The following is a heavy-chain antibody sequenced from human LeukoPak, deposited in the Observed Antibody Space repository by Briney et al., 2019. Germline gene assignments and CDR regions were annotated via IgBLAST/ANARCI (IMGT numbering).Heavy chain of an antibody. D-gene: IGHD2-2*02. V-gene: IGHV3-7*01. J-gene: IGHJ6*03. CDR1: GFTFNSYW. CDR3: ARDIGDCSSLSCYNHYYYMDV. CDR2: IRHDGSQK. Sequence: GGSLRLSCAASGFTFNSYWMTWVRQAPGKGLEGVASIRHDGSQKYYVDSVKGRFTISRDNANNSLYLQMNSLGAEDTAVYYCARDIGDCSSLSCYNHYYYMDVWGKGTTVTVSS.